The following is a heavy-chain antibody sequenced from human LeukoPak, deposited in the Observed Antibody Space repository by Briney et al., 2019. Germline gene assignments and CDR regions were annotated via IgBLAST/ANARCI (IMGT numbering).Heavy chain of an antibody. CDR2: ISGSGGST. Sequence: GGSLRLSCAASGFTFSSYAMSWVRQAPGKGLEWVSAISGSGGSTYYADSVKGRFTISRDNSKNTLYLQMNSLRAEDTAVYYCAKPSYYDFWSASLGWFDPWGQETLVTVSS. V-gene: IGHV3-23*01. D-gene: IGHD3-3*01. J-gene: IGHJ5*02. CDR1: GFTFSSYA. CDR3: AKPSYYDFWSASLGWFDP.